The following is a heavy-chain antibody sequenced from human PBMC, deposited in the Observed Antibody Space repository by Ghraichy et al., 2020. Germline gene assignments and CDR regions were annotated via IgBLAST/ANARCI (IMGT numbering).Heavy chain of an antibody. J-gene: IGHJ6*02. D-gene: IGHD3-3*01. CDR2: IKQDGSEK. CDR1: GFTFSSYW. Sequence: GESLNISCAASGFTFSSYWMSWVRQAPGKGLEWVANIKQDGSEKYYVDSVKGRFTISRDNAKNSLYLQMNSLRAEDTAVYYCARASYDFWSGYPRYGMDVWGQGTTVTVSS. CDR3: ARASYDFWSGYPRYGMDV. V-gene: IGHV3-7*03.